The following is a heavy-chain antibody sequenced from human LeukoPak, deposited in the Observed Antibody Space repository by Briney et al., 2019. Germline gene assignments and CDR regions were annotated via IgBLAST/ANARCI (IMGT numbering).Heavy chain of an antibody. V-gene: IGHV3-23*01. J-gene: IGHJ3*02. CDR1: GFTFSSYA. CDR2: ISGSGGST. CDR3: AKDVVYCGGDCQDPDAFDI. D-gene: IGHD2-21*01. Sequence: PGGSLRLSCAASGFTFSSYAMSWVRQAPGKGLEWVSAISGSGGSTYYADSVKGRFTISRDNSKDTLYLQMNSLRAEDTAVYYCAKDVVYCGGDCQDPDAFDIWGQGTMVTVSS.